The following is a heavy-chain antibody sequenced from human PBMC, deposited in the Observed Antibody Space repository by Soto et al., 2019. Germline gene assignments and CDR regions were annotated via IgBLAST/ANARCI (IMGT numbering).Heavy chain of an antibody. CDR2: VNAHNGNT. CDR1: GYTFTSYG. Sequence: QVQLVQSGAEVKKPGASVKVSCKASGYTFTSYGISWVRQAPGQGLERMGWVNAHNGNTNYAQKFQGRVTMTTDTSTSTAYMELRSLRSADTAVDYCAREAVSGRTGFDYWGQVTLVTVSS. V-gene: IGHV1-18*01. CDR3: AREAVSGRTGFDY. J-gene: IGHJ4*02. D-gene: IGHD6-19*01.